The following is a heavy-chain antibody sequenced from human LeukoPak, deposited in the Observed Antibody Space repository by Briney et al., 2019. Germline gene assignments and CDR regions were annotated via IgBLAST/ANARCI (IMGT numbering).Heavy chain of an antibody. CDR3: ARGGWPLHYFDY. Sequence: AGGSLRLSCEASGFTFSNSWMTWVRQPAGKGLQWVGRIYTRGSTDYNPSLKSRVTISVDTSKNQFSLKLSSVTAADTAVYYCARGGWPLHYFDYWGQGTLVTVSS. D-gene: IGHD5-24*01. CDR1: GFTFSNSW. J-gene: IGHJ4*02. CDR2: IYTRGST. V-gene: IGHV4-4*07.